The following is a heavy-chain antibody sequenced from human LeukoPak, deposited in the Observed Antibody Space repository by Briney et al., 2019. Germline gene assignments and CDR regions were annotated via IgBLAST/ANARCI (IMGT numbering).Heavy chain of an antibody. J-gene: IGHJ5*02. CDR3: ARERYSSGWHVNWFDP. CDR2: INSDGSST. CDR1: GFTFSSYW. D-gene: IGHD6-19*01. V-gene: IGHV3-74*01. Sequence: PGGSLRLSCAASGFTFSSYWMHWVRQAPGKGLVWVSRINSDGSSTSYADSVKGRFTISRDNAKNTLYLQMNSLRAEDTAVYYCARERYSSGWHVNWFDPWGQGTLVTVSS.